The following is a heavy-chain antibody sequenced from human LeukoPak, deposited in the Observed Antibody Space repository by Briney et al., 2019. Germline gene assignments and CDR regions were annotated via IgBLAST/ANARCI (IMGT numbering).Heavy chain of an antibody. V-gene: IGHV3-21*04. CDR3: ARDLKRGYSSGRYSWGTGSSNDY. CDR1: GFTFSSYG. CDR2: ISSSSSYK. J-gene: IGHJ4*02. D-gene: IGHD6-19*01. Sequence: PGGSLRLSCAASGFTFSSYGMHWVRQAPGKGLEWVSSISSSSSYKYYADSVKGRFTISRDNAKNSLYLQMNSLRAEDTAVYYCARDLKRGYSSGRYSWGTGSSNDYWGQGTLVTVSS.